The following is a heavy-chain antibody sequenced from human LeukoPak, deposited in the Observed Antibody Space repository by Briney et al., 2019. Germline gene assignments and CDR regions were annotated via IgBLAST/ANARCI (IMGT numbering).Heavy chain of an antibody. J-gene: IGHJ4*02. CDR1: GFTFSSYA. V-gene: IGHV3-23*01. Sequence: GGSLRLSCAASGFTFSSYAMSWVRQAPGKGLEWVSAISGSGGSTYYADSVKGRFTISRDNSKNTLYLQMNSLRAEDTAVYYCAKDRANDYSNYGGSYYFDCWGQGTLVTVSS. CDR2: ISGSGGST. D-gene: IGHD4-11*01. CDR3: AKDRANDYSNYGGSYYFDC.